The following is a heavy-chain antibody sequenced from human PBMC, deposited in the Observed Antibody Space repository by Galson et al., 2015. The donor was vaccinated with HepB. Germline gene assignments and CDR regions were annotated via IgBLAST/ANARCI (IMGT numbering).Heavy chain of an antibody. CDR2: IIPIFGTA. V-gene: IGHV1-69*06. CDR3: AVSKVTGVQLLYYYGFDV. D-gene: IGHD4-17*01. CDR1: GGTFSSYA. Sequence: SVTVSCKASGGTFSSYAIGWVRQAPGQGLEWMGGIIPIFGTAYYAQKFQDRVTITADKSMTTAYMELSSLRSEDTAMYYCAVSKVTGVQLLYYYGFDVWGQGTTVTVSS. J-gene: IGHJ6*02.